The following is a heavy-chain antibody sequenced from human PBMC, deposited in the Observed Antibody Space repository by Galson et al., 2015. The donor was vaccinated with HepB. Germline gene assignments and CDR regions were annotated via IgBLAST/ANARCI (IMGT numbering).Heavy chain of an antibody. V-gene: IGHV1-69*13. CDR1: GGTFSSYA. Sequence: SVKVSCKASGGTFSSYAISWVRQAPGQGLEWMGGIIPIFGTANYAQKFQGRVTITADESTSTAYMELSSLRSEDTAVYYCARDLWFRETRNWFDPWGQGTLATVSS. D-gene: IGHD3-10*01. CDR2: IIPIFGTA. CDR3: ARDLWFRETRNWFDP. J-gene: IGHJ5*02.